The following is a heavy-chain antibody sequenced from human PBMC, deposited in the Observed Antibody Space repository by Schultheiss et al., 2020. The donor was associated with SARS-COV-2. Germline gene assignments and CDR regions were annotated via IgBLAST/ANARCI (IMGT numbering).Heavy chain of an antibody. CDR3: TTDRIYDYVWGSYRSPGY. Sequence: GGSLRLSCAASGFTFSSYGMHWVRQAPGKGLEWVAVIWYDGSNKYYADSVKGRFTISRDNSKNTLYLQMNSLKTEDTAVYYCTTDRIYDYVWGSYRSPGYWGQGTLVTVSS. J-gene: IGHJ4*02. CDR2: IWYDGSNK. CDR1: GFTFSSYG. D-gene: IGHD3-16*02. V-gene: IGHV3-33*01.